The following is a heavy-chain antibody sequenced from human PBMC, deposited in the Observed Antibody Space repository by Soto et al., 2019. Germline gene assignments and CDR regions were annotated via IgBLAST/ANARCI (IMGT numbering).Heavy chain of an antibody. CDR1: GYTFTSYY. D-gene: IGHD3-3*01. V-gene: IGHV1-2*04. Sequence: ASVKASCKASGYTFTSYYMHWVRQAPGQGLEWMGWINPNSGGTNYAQKFQGWVTMTRDTSISTAYMELSRLRSDDTAVYYCARGFWSGYYTGYYYYYGMDVWGQGTTVTVSS. CDR3: ARGFWSGYYTGYYYYYGMDV. J-gene: IGHJ6*02. CDR2: INPNSGGT.